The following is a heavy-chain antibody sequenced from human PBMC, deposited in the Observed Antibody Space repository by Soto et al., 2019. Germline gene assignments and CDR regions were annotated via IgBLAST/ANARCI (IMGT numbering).Heavy chain of an antibody. CDR3: AATSRRGYYYYGMDV. CDR1: GFTFSSYA. Sequence: GSLRLSCAASGFTFSSYAMHWVRQAPGKGLEWVSAISGSGGNTYYADSVKGRFTISRDNSKNTLYLQMNSLRAEDTAVYYCAATSRRGYYYYGMDVWGQGTTVTVSS. D-gene: IGHD3-10*01. V-gene: IGHV3-23*01. J-gene: IGHJ6*02. CDR2: ISGSGGNT.